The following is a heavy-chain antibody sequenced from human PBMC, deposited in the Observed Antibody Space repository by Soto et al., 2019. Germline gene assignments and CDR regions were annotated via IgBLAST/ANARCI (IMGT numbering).Heavy chain of an antibody. J-gene: IGHJ4*02. V-gene: IGHV3-33*01. Sequence: QVQLVESGGGVVQPGRSLRLSCAASGFTFSTYGMHWARQAPGKGLEWVAVIWYDGSKKYYADSVKGRFTISRDNSKNTLYLQMNSLRAEDTAVYYCARGDGHNSGQFDYWGQGTLVTVSS. CDR1: GFTFSTYG. D-gene: IGHD3-10*01. CDR2: IWYDGSKK. CDR3: ARGDGHNSGQFDY.